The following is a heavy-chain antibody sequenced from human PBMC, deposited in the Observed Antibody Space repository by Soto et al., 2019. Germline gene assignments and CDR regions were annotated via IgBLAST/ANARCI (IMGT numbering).Heavy chain of an antibody. V-gene: IGHV3-30-3*01. CDR1: GFTFSNSP. D-gene: IGHD4-4*01. CDR3: VKEDYSAHYFDF. CDR2: MSYDGNRQ. Sequence: PGGSLRLSCAASGFTFSNSPIHWVRQAPGKGLEWVAVMSYDGNRQYYADSVKGRFTISRDKSKNTLYLQLNSLRVEDTALYYCVKEDYSAHYFDFWGQGTLVTVSS. J-gene: IGHJ4*02.